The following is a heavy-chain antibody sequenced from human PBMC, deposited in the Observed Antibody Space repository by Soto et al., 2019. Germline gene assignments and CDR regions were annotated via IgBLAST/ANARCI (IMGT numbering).Heavy chain of an antibody. V-gene: IGHV3-30*18. Sequence: GGSLRLSCAASEFTFSNYGIHWVRQAPGKGLEWVAVISYDGSNKYYADSVKGRFTISRDDSKNTLSLEMNSLRAEDTAIYYCAKNYYFDCWGQGTLVTVSS. D-gene: IGHD3-10*01. CDR1: EFTFSNYG. J-gene: IGHJ4*02. CDR2: ISYDGSNK. CDR3: AKNYYFDC.